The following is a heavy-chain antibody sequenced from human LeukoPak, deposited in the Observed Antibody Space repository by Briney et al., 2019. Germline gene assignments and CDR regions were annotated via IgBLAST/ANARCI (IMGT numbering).Heavy chain of an antibody. Sequence: GRSLRLSCAASGFTFDDYAMHWVRQAPGKGLEWVSGISWNSGSIGYADSVKGRFTISRDNAKNSLYLQMNSLRAEDTALYYCAKDNTAAAGSDYYNYYGMDVWGQGTTVTVSS. D-gene: IGHD6-13*01. V-gene: IGHV3-9*01. CDR2: ISWNSGSI. CDR3: AKDNTAAAGSDYYNYYGMDV. CDR1: GFTFDDYA. J-gene: IGHJ6*02.